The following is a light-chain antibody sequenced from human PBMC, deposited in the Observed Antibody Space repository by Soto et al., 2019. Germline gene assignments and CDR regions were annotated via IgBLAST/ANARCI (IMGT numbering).Light chain of an antibody. CDR2: EVS. CDR3: NSYTSKSTGV. J-gene: IGLJ1*01. V-gene: IGLV2-14*01. CDR1: SSDVGGYNY. Sequence: QSALTQPASVSGSPGQSITISCTGTSSDVGGYNYVSWYQQHPGKAPKLIIYEVSNRPSGVSNRVSGSKSGNTASLAISGLQAEDEAEYYCNSYTSKSTGVFGAGTKLTVL.